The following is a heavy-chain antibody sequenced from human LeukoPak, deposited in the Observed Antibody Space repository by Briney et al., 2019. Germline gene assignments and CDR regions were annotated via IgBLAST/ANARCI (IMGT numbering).Heavy chain of an antibody. J-gene: IGHJ4*02. D-gene: IGHD3-22*01. Sequence: GGSLRLSCAASGFTFSSYWMSWVRQAPGKGLEWVANIKQDGSEKYYVDSEKGRFTISRDNAKNSLYLQMNSLRAEDTAVYYCARAIPTYYYDSSGYYYGYWGQGTLVTVSS. CDR3: ARAIPTYYYDSSGYYYGY. CDR1: GFTFSSYW. CDR2: IKQDGSEK. V-gene: IGHV3-7*01.